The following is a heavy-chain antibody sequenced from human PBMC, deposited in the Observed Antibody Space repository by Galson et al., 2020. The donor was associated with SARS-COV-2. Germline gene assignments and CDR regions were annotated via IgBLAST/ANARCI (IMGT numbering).Heavy chain of an antibody. V-gene: IGHV3-7*03. Sequence: GGSLRPSWAAAGFTFSGYLMSWVRQAPGKGLEWVANIKQDGSEKYYVDSVKGRFTISRDNAKNSLYLQMNSLRAEDTAVYYCARVGSSSWYFGYWGQGTLVTVSS. CDR2: IKQDGSEK. CDR3: ARVGSSSWYFGY. CDR1: GFTFSGYL. D-gene: IGHD6-13*01. J-gene: IGHJ4*02.